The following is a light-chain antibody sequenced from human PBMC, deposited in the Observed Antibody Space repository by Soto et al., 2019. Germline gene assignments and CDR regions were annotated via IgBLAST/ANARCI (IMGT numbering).Light chain of an antibody. J-gene: IGKJ1*01. CDR2: RAS. CDR3: QQYGSSPWA. CDR1: QSVGYN. V-gene: IGKV3-20*01. Sequence: EIWLKQSPATLSLSQGERAALSCRASQSVGYNVAWYQQIPGQPPKLLIFRASSRATGIADKFSGSGSGTDFTLTIIRLEPEDVALYYCQQYGSSPWAFGQGTKVDIK.